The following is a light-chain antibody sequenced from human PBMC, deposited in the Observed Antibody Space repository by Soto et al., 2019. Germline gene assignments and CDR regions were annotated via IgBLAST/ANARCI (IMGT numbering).Light chain of an antibody. V-gene: IGLV2-14*01. CDR2: EVT. J-gene: IGLJ1*01. Sequence: QSVLTQPASVSGSPGQSITISCTGTSSDIDTYNYVSWYQQHPGKAPKLIIYEVTNRPSGVSNRFSGSKYGDTASMNISGLRAEDEADYYCSSYTSSTDYVFGTGTKVTV. CDR1: SSDIDTYNY. CDR3: SSYTSSTDYV.